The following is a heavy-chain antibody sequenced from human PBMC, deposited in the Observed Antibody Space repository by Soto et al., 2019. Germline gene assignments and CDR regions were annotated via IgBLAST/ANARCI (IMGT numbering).Heavy chain of an antibody. D-gene: IGHD3-22*01. CDR1: GYSFTSYW. CDR3: ARHKAFYYDNSGA. CDR2: IDPSDSYT. J-gene: IGHJ5*02. V-gene: IGHV5-10-1*01. Sequence: GESLKISCKGSGYSFTSYWISRVRQMPGKGLEWMGRIDPSDSYTNYSPSFQGHVTMSADKSINTAYLQWSSLKASDSAMYYCARHKAFYYDNSGAWGQGSLVTVSS.